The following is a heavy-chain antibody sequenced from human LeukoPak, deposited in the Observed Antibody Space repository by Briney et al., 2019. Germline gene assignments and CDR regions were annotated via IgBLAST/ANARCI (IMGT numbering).Heavy chain of an antibody. CDR1: GYTFTSYG. D-gene: IGHD2-2*01. CDR3: ATIGYCSSTSCPYYYYGMDV. J-gene: IGHJ6*04. V-gene: IGHV1-18*04. Sequence: EASVKVSCKASGYTFTSYGISWVRQAPGQRLEWMGWISAYNGNTNYAQKLQGSVTMTTDTSTSTAYMELRSLRSDDTAVYYCATIGYCSSTSCPYYYYGMDVWGKGTTVTVSS. CDR2: ISAYNGNT.